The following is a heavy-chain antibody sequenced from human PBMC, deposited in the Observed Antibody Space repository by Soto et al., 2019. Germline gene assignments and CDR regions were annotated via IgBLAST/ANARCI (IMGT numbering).Heavy chain of an antibody. V-gene: IGHV3-23*01. Sequence: EVQLLESGGGLVQPGGSLRLSCVASGFPFSSYAMSWVRQAPGRGLECVSSISSGSNTYYTYSVRGRFTISRDNSKISLYLQMRSLRADVTALYYCAKASATVKSDGRDVCGQGTTVSVSS. CDR2: ISSGSNT. J-gene: IGHJ6*02. CDR3: AKASATVKSDGRDV. CDR1: GFPFSSYA.